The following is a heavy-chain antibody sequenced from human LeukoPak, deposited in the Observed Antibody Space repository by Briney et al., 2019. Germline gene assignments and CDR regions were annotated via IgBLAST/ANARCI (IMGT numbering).Heavy chain of an antibody. V-gene: IGHV4-59*01. CDR1: GGSISSYY. Sequence: SETLSLTCTVSGGSISSYYWSWIRQPPGKGLEWIGYIYYSGSTNYNPSLKSRVTISVDTSKNQFSLKLSSVTAADTAVYYCARVRDVLLWFGEFDYWGQGTLVTVSS. J-gene: IGHJ4*02. CDR2: IYYSGST. D-gene: IGHD3-10*01. CDR3: ARVRDVLLWFGEFDY.